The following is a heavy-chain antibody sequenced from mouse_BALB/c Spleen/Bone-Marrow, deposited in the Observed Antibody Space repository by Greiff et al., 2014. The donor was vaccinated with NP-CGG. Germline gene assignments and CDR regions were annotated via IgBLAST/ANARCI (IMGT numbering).Heavy chain of an antibody. CDR1: GFSLASYG. Sequence: QVQLQQSGPGLVAPSQSLSITCTVSGFSLASYGVHWVRQPPGKGLEWLGVIWAGGSTNYNSALMSRLSISKDNSKNQVFLKMTSWKPEDTACYYGAGEGWPFRSFKVWGQGPRSPSPQ. J-gene: IGHJ1*01. CDR2: IWAGGST. V-gene: IGHV2-9*02. CDR3: AGEGWPFRSFKV.